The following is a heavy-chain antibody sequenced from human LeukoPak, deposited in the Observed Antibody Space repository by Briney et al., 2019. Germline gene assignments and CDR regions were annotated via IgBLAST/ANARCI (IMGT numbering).Heavy chain of an antibody. CDR1: GFTLSSNY. CDR2: IYSGGGT. Sequence: GGSLRLSCAASGFTLSSNYMSWVRQAPGKGLEWVSVIYSGGGTYYADSVKGRFTISRDNSKNTLYLQMNSLRAEDTAVYYCAKDASKLYYYYGMDVWGQGTTVTVSS. CDR3: AKDASKLYYYYGMDV. V-gene: IGHV3-66*01. J-gene: IGHJ6*02. D-gene: IGHD3-10*01.